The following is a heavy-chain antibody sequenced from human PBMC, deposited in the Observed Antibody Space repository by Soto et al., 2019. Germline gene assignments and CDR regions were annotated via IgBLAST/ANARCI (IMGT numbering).Heavy chain of an antibody. D-gene: IGHD2-21*02. CDR3: AKDYCGGDCYLGGSFDY. CDR1: GFTFSSYA. J-gene: IGHJ4*02. CDR2: ISGSGGST. Sequence: EVQLLESGGGLVQPGGSLRLSCAASGFTFSSYAMSWVRQAPGKGLEWVSAISGSGGSTYYADSVKGRFTISRDNSKNTLYLQMNSLRAEDTAVYYCAKDYCGGDCYLGGSFDYWGQGTLVTVSS. V-gene: IGHV3-23*01.